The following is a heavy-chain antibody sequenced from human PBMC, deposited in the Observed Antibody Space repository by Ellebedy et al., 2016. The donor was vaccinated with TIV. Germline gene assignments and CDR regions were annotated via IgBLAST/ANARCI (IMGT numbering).Heavy chain of an antibody. D-gene: IGHD6-13*01. V-gene: IGHV3-23*01. CDR1: GFTFSSYA. Sequence: GGSLRLXXAASGFTFSSYAMNWVRQAPGKGLEWVSSVSNSGASTYYADSVKGRFTISRDNSKNTLYLQMNSLRAEDTAVYYCAKAQVASAGANRFDPWGQGTLVSVSS. CDR3: AKAQVASAGANRFDP. J-gene: IGHJ5*02. CDR2: VSNSGAST.